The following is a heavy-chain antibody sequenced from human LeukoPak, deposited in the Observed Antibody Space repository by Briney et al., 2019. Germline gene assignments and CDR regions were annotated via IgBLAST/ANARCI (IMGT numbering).Heavy chain of an antibody. CDR3: TRVLYSSAWYGDHY. Sequence: GGSLRLSCAASGFTFSSYSMNWVRQAPGKGLEWLSYISSSSTTIYYADSVQGRFTVSRDNAKNSLYLQMNSLRAEDTAVYYCTRVLYSSAWYGDHYWGQGALVTVSS. CDR1: GFTFSSYS. J-gene: IGHJ4*02. CDR2: ISSSSTTI. D-gene: IGHD6-19*01. V-gene: IGHV3-48*01.